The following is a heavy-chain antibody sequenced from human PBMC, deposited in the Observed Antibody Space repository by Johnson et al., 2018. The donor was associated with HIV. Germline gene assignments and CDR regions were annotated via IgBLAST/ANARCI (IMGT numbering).Heavy chain of an antibody. CDR3: ARDRIVGADYDAFDI. CDR2: ISYDGSNK. D-gene: IGHD1-26*01. Sequence: QVQLVESGGGVVRPGGSLRLSCAASGFTFDDYGMSWVRQAPGKGLEWVAVISYDGSNKYYADSVKGRFTISRDNSKNTLYLQMNSLRAEDTAVYHCARDRIVGADYDAFDIWGQGTKVTVSS. J-gene: IGHJ3*02. CDR1: GFTFDDYG. V-gene: IGHV3-30*03.